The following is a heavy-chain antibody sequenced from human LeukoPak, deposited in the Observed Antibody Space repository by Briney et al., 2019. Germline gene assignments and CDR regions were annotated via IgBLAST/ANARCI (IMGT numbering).Heavy chain of an antibody. V-gene: IGHV4-34*01. CDR2: INDSGSS. Sequence: SETLSLTCAVYGGSFSGYYWSWIRQPPGKGLEWIGEINDSGSSTYTPSLKNRVTISLDTSKNQFSLKVFSMTAEDTAVYYCARARFEVYTVRSFYYGMDVWGQGTTVTVSS. J-gene: IGHJ6*02. D-gene: IGHD2-2*02. CDR3: ARARFEVYTVRSFYYGMDV. CDR1: GGSFSGYY.